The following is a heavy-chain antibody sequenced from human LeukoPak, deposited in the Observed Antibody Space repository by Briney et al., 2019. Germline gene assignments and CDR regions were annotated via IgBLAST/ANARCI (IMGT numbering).Heavy chain of an antibody. J-gene: IGHJ4*02. CDR3: ARGGQPYDFWSGYYFDY. CDR2: INHSGST. V-gene: IGHV4-34*01. CDR1: GGSFSGYY. D-gene: IGHD3-3*01. Sequence: SETLSLTCAVYGGSFSGYYWSWIRQPPGKGLEWIGEINHSGSTNYNPSLKSRVTISVDTSKNQFSLKLSSVTAADTAVYYCARGGQPYDFWSGYYFDYWGQGTLVTVSS.